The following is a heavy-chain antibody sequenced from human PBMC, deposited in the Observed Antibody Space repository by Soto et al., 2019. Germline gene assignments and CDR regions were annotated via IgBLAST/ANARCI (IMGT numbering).Heavy chain of an antibody. J-gene: IGHJ4*02. CDR2: AYE. CDR3: TLTPDSGTCPIY. D-gene: IGHD2-21*01. CDR1: EFSLTTSGMN. V-gene: IGHV2-5*01. Sequence: SGPTLVNPTQTLTLTYTVPEFSLTTSGMNMGWIRQPPGKAPEWLALAYEYSPSLQSRLTFTRDTSKNQVVLTMNNVDPGDTATYYCTLTPDSGTCPIYWGEGIPVTVS.